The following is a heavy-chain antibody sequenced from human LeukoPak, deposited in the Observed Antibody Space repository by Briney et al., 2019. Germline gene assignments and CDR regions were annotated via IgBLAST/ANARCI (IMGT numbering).Heavy chain of an antibody. CDR3: ARLIRYFDWFPFDS. Sequence: SETLSLTCTVSGGSISSYYWSWIRQPPGKGLEWMGYIYYSGSTNYNPSLKSRVTISVDTSKNQFSLKLSSVTAADTAVYYCARLIRYFDWFPFDSWGQGTLVTVSS. D-gene: IGHD3-9*01. J-gene: IGHJ4*02. CDR1: GGSISSYY. V-gene: IGHV4-59*08. CDR2: IYYSGST.